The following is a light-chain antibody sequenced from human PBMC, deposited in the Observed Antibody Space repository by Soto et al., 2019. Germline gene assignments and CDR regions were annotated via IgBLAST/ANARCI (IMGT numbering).Light chain of an antibody. CDR3: TSHAGLNAGYV. Sequence: QSALTQPPSASGSPGQSVTISCTGTSSDVGAYNYVSWYQQHPGKAPKLMIYEVTKRPSGVPARFSGSKSGNTASLTVSGLQAEDEADYYCTSHAGLNAGYVFGTGTKLTVL. CDR1: SSDVGAYNY. J-gene: IGLJ1*01. V-gene: IGLV2-8*01. CDR2: EVT.